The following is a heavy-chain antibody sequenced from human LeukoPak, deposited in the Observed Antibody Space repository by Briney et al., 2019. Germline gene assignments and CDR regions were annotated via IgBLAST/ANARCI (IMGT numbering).Heavy chain of an antibody. D-gene: IGHD3-22*01. CDR1: GGSIGSYY. CDR3: ARFYQGIVDYFDY. CDR2: IYYSGST. J-gene: IGHJ4*02. V-gene: IGHV4-59*01. Sequence: SETLSLTCTVSGGSIGSYYWSWIRQPPGKGLEWIGYIYYSGSTNYNPSLKSRVTISVDTSKNQFSLKLSSVTAADTAGYYCARFYQGIVDYFDYWGQGTLVTVSS.